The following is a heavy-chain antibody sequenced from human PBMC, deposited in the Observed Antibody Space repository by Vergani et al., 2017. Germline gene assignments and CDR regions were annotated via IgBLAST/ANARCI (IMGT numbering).Heavy chain of an antibody. D-gene: IGHD3-22*01. CDR3: ARLYGRDSSGSKYFDY. CDR2: IHPADSDT. J-gene: IGHJ4*02. V-gene: IGHV5-51*01. Sequence: EVQLVQSGAEVKKPGESLKISCQISGYSFPNYWIGWVRQLPVKGLEWMGIIHPADSDTRYSPSFQGQVTISVDKSISTAYLQRSSLRASDSAMYYCARLYGRDSSGSKYFDYWGQGTLVTVSS. CDR1: GYSFPNYW.